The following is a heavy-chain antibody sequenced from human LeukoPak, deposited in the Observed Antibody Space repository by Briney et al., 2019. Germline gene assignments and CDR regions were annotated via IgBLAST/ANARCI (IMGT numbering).Heavy chain of an antibody. CDR1: GYTFTSYV. V-gene: IGHV1-18*01. Sequence: GASVTVSCMASGYTFTSYVISWVRHAPGQGREWMGWINAYNGNTNYAQKLQGSVTMTTSTSSSSAYMELRSLRSDDTAVYYCARSWPDYDSSGASDYFDYWGQETRVTVSS. J-gene: IGHJ4*02. CDR3: ARSWPDYDSSGASDYFDY. CDR2: INAYNGNT. D-gene: IGHD3-22*01.